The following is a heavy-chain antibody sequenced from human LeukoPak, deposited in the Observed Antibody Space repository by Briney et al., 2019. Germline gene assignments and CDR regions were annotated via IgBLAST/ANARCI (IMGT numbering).Heavy chain of an antibody. CDR2: ISSSSSYI. CDR1: GFTFSSYS. Sequence: GGSLRLSCAASGFTFSSYSMNWVRQAPGKGREWVSSISSSSSYIYYADSVKGRFTISRDNAKNSLYLQMNSLRAEDTAVYYCARDKEGSYYYDSSGYYYDYWGQGTLVTVSS. CDR3: ARDKEGSYYYDSSGYYYDY. J-gene: IGHJ4*02. V-gene: IGHV3-21*01. D-gene: IGHD3-22*01.